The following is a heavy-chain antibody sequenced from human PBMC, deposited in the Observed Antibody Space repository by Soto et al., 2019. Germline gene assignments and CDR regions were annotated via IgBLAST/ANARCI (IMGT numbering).Heavy chain of an antibody. V-gene: IGHV3-23*01. D-gene: IGHD2-15*01. J-gene: IGHJ4*02. CDR1: GFAFSSYA. CDR3: AKDLSSLGWVALGATFES. CDR2: ISANGRNT. Sequence: EVHLLESGGNVVQPGGSLKLSCAACGFAFSSYAMNWVRQAPGKGLEWVSSISANGRNTYYADSVKGRFTISRDRSKNTLYLQLASLRVGDTAIYYCAKDLSSLGWVALGATFESWGQGTLVTVSS.